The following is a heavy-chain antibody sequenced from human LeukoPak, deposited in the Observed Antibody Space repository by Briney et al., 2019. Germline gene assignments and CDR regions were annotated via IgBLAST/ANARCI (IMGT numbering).Heavy chain of an antibody. J-gene: IGHJ3*02. CDR2: INHSGST. D-gene: IGHD6-19*01. CDR3: ARGRSSGWQRAFDI. CDR1: GGSFSGYY. V-gene: IGHV4-34*01. Sequence: SETLSLTCAVYGGSFSGYYWSWIRQAPGKGLEWIGEINHSGSTNYNPSLKSRVTISVDTSKNQFSLKLSSVTAADTAVYYCARGRSSGWQRAFDIWGQGTMVTVSS.